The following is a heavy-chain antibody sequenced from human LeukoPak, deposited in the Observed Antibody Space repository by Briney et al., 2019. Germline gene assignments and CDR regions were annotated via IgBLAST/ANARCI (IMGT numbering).Heavy chain of an antibody. CDR1: GFTFSHYA. CDR3: ARDRGTNLRLTSAGSFDY. Sequence: GRSLRLSCTPSGFTFSHYAMHWISQAPGKGLEWVAVIWYDGSNKYYADSVKGRFTISRDNSENTLHLQMNSLRVEDTAVYYCARDRGTNLRLTSAGSFDYWGQGTLVTVSS. D-gene: IGHD6-13*01. CDR2: IWYDGSNK. J-gene: IGHJ4*02. V-gene: IGHV3-33*01.